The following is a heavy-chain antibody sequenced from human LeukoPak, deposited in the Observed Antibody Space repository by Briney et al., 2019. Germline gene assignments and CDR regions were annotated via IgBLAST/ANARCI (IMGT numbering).Heavy chain of an antibody. CDR2: ISGSGGST. CDR3: AKPAKTDYTDY. Sequence: GGSLRLSCAASGFTFSSYAMSWVRQAPGKGLEWVSSISGSGGSTYFADSVKGRFTISRDNSKNTLYLQINSLRAEDTALYYCAKPAKTDYTDYWGQGTLVTVSS. D-gene: IGHD1-14*01. V-gene: IGHV3-23*01. CDR1: GFTFSSYA. J-gene: IGHJ4*02.